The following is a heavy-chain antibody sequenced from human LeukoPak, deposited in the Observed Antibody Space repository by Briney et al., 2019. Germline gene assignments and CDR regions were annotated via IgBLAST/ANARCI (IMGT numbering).Heavy chain of an antibody. J-gene: IGHJ3*02. CDR1: GFTISPYS. D-gene: IGHD3-22*01. CDR2: ISSSGSHT. Sequence: PGGSLSLSCATSGFTISPYSMSWVRQALGEELEWVACISSSGSHTYYADSMKGRFIISRDNAKNSMSLHINSLRVEDTAMYFCARGDVDYYDSSGSDAFYIWGQGTRVTVSS. CDR3: ARGDVDYYDSSGSDAFYI. V-gene: IGHV3-21*06.